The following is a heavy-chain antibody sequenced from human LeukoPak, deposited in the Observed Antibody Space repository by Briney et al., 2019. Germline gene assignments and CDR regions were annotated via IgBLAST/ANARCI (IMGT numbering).Heavy chain of an antibody. V-gene: IGHV3-30-3*02. D-gene: IGHD3-10*01. CDR1: GFTFSSYA. J-gene: IGHJ4*02. Sequence: GSLRLSCAASGFTFSSYAMHWVRQTPGKGLEWVAAISYDGNNKYYADSVKGRFTISRDNSKNTVYLQMNSLRAEDTAIYYCAKTIGSAYGPIDYWGQRTLVIVSS. CDR2: ISYDGNNK. CDR3: AKTIGSAYGPIDY.